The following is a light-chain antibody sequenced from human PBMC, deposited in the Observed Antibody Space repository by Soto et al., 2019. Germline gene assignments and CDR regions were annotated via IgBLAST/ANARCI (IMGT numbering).Light chain of an antibody. CDR1: KLGNKY. J-gene: IGLJ2*01. CDR3: QAWDRTTVV. CDR2: QDY. Sequence: SYELTQPPSVSVSPGQTASISCSGDKLGNKYACWYQQRPGQSPVLVIYQDYKRPSGIAGRFSGSNSGNTATLTISGTQAMDEADYYCQAWDRTTVVFGGGTKLTVL. V-gene: IGLV3-1*01.